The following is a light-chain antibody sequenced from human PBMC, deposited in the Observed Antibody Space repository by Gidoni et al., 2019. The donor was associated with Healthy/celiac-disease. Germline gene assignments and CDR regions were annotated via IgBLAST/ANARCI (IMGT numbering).Light chain of an antibody. CDR3: QQYYGTPIT. CDR1: QSILYSSNNKNY. Sequence: DIVMTQSPDSLAVSLGERATINCKSSQSILYSSNNKNYLAWYQQKPGQPPKLLIYWASTRASGVPDRFSGSGYGTDFTLTISSLQAEDVAVYYCQQYYGTPITFGQGTRLEIK. J-gene: IGKJ5*01. V-gene: IGKV4-1*01. CDR2: WAS.